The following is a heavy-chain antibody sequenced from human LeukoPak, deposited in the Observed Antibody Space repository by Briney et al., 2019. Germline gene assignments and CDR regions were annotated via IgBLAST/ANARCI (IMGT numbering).Heavy chain of an antibody. CDR2: INTDGTVT. V-gene: IGHV3-74*01. Sequence: PGGSLRLSCAASGFTFSKYWMLWVRQAPGKGLERVSRINTDGTVTTYADSVKGRFTVSRDNADNTMFLQMNRVRDEDTAVYYCATKQWLAPPPDSWGQGTPVTVSP. CDR3: ATKQWLAPPPDS. D-gene: IGHD6-19*01. CDR1: GFTFSKYW. J-gene: IGHJ4*02.